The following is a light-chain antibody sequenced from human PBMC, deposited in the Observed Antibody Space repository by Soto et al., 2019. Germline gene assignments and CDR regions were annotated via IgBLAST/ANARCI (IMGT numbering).Light chain of an antibody. J-gene: IGKJ4*01. V-gene: IGKV1-27*01. CDR3: QKYNSAPPVT. Sequence: DIQMTQSPSSLSASVGDRVTITCRASQGISTYLAWYQQKPGKVPKLLIYAASTLQSGVPYRFSGSGSGTDFTLTISSLQPEDVATYYCQKYNSAPPVTFGGGTKVEIK. CDR2: AAS. CDR1: QGISTY.